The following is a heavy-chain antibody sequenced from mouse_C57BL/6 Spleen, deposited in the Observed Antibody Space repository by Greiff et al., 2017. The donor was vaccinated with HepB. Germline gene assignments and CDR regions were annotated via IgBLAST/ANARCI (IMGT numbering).Heavy chain of an antibody. Sequence: VQLQQSGPELVKPGASVKISCKASGYTFTDYYMNWVKQSHGKSLEWIGEFNPNNGGTSYNQKFKGKATLTVDKSSSTAYMELRSLTSEDSAVYYCARYYDDDGPPLDYWGQGTTLTVSS. CDR2: FNPNNGGT. CDR3: ARYYDDDGPPLDY. J-gene: IGHJ2*01. D-gene: IGHD2-4*01. CDR1: GYTFTDYY. V-gene: IGHV1-26*01.